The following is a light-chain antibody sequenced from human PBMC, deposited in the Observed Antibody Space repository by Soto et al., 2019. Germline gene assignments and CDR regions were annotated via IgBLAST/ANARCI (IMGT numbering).Light chain of an antibody. J-gene: IGLJ3*02. V-gene: IGLV2-23*01. CDR3: CSYAGRSTWV. Sequence: QSVLTQPASVSGSPGQSITISCTGTSSDVGSYNLVSWYLQHPGKAPKLIIYEATERPSGVSHRFSGSKSDNTASLTISGLQAEDEADYYCCSYAGRSTWVFGGGTKVTVL. CDR1: SSDVGSYNL. CDR2: EAT.